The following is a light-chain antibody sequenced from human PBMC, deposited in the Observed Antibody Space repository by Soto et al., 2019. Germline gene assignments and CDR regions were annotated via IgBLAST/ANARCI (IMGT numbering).Light chain of an antibody. V-gene: IGKV3-20*01. CDR2: GAS. CDR1: QSVSSSY. Sequence: EIVLTQSPGTLSLSPGERATLSCRASQSVSSSYLAWYQQKPGQAPRLLIYGASSRATGISDRFSGSGSGTDFTLTISRLEPEDFEVYYCQQYGSSPPWTFGQGTEVEIK. CDR3: QQYGSSPPWT. J-gene: IGKJ1*01.